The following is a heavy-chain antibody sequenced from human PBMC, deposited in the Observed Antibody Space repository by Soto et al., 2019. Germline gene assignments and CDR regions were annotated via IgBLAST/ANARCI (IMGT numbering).Heavy chain of an antibody. CDR1: GYGFTNYW. J-gene: IGHJ6*02. D-gene: IGHD6-6*01. Sequence: PGESLKISCKGSGYGFTNYWIGWVRQMPGKGLEWIGIIYPGDSDTRYSPSFQGQVTISVDKSIRTAYLQWSSLKASDTAMYFCAVSAARPHYYFYGMDVWGQGTTVTVSS. CDR3: AVSAARPHYYFYGMDV. CDR2: IYPGDSDT. V-gene: IGHV5-51*01.